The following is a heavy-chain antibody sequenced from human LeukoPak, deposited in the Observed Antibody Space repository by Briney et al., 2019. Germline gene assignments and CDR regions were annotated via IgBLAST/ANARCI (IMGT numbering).Heavy chain of an antibody. D-gene: IGHD3-16*01. CDR1: GGSISSSSYY. J-gene: IGHJ5*02. Sequence: PSETLSLTCTVSGGSISSSSYYWGWIRQPPGKGLEWIGSIYYSGSTYYNPSLKSRVTISVDTSKNQFSLQLSSVTAADTAVFYCARRGSGKDWFDPWGQGTLVTVSS. V-gene: IGHV4-39*01. CDR2: IYYSGST. CDR3: ARRGSGKDWFDP.